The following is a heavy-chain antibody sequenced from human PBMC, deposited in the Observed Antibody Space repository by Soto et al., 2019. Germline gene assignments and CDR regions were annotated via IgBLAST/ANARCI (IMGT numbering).Heavy chain of an antibody. CDR1: GYTFTSFG. CDR3: TTGAGGIAAHAI. Sequence: QVQLVQSGPEVKEPGASVKVSCKASGYTFTSFGVNWVRQAPGQGLEWIGWVNAYNGNTKYSQSFQGRGPMTADTSTYTAYIRLESLRSDDTATYYCTTGAGGIAAHAIWRQGTPVIVSS. D-gene: IGHD6-13*01. V-gene: IGHV1-18*01. J-gene: IGHJ1*01. CDR2: VNAYNGNT.